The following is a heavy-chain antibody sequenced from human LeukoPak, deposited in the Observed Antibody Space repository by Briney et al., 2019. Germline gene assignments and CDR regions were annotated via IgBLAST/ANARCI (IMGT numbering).Heavy chain of an antibody. V-gene: IGHV3-72*01. J-gene: IGHJ4*02. CDR1: GFYISDHY. CDR2: VKNGANGYTT. Sequence: GGSLRLSCAASGFYISDHYMAWVRQAPGKGLEWVARVKNGANGYTTEYAASVKGRFIISRDESKNLVFLQMNSLKSEDTAVYFCLRDSRHYSFGCWGQGTLVTVSS. CDR3: LRDSRHYSFGC.